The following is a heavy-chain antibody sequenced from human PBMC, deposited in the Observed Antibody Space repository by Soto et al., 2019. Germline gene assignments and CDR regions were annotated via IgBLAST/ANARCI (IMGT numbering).Heavy chain of an antibody. CDR3: ARATNPTTVTTPWFDP. V-gene: IGHV4-38-2*01. Sequence: PSETLSLTCAVSGYSISSGYYWGWIRQPPGKGLEWIGSIYHSGSTFYNPSLKSRVTISVDTSKNQFSLKLTSVTAADTAVYYCARATNPTTVTTPWFDPWGQGTLVTAPQ. CDR1: GYSISSGYY. D-gene: IGHD4-17*01. J-gene: IGHJ5*02. CDR2: IYHSGST.